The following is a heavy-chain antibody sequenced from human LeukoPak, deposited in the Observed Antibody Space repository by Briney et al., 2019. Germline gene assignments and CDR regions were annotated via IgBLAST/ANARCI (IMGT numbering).Heavy chain of an antibody. CDR3: AKDGPNYDILTGYYPMGLFDY. Sequence: GGSLRLSCAASGFTFSSYAMGWVRQAPGKGLEWVSAISGSGGSTYYADSVKGRFTISRDNSKNTLYLQMNSLRAEDTAVYYCAKDGPNYDILTGYYPMGLFDYWGQGTLVTVSS. CDR2: ISGSGGST. J-gene: IGHJ4*02. D-gene: IGHD3-9*01. CDR1: GFTFSSYA. V-gene: IGHV3-23*01.